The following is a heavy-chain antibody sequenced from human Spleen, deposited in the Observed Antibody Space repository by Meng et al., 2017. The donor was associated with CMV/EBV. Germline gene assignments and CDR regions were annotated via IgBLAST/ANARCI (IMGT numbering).Heavy chain of an antibody. CDR2: ISFDGSNK. CDR3: ASGRRDSYGSGSQNYGMDV. J-gene: IGHJ6*02. D-gene: IGHD3-10*01. V-gene: IGHV3-30-3*01. CDR1: GFSFRTSA. Sequence: GGSLRLSCAASGFSFRTSAIHCVRQAPGKGLEWVAVISFDGSNKYYADSVKGRFTISRDNSKNTLYLRMNSLRPEDTAVYYCASGRRDSYGSGSQNYGMDVWGQGTTVTVSS.